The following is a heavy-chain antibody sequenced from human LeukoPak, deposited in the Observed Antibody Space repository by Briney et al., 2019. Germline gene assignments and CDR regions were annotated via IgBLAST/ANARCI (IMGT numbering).Heavy chain of an antibody. CDR2: IIPIFGTA. Sequence: SVKVSCKASGGTFSSYAISWVRQAPGQGLEWMGGIIPIFGTANYAQKFQGRDTITADESTSTAYMELSSLRSEDTAVYYCASFGSGSYYKGYFDYWGQGTLVTVSS. CDR3: ASFGSGSYYKGYFDY. CDR1: GGTFSSYA. J-gene: IGHJ4*02. D-gene: IGHD3-10*01. V-gene: IGHV1-69*13.